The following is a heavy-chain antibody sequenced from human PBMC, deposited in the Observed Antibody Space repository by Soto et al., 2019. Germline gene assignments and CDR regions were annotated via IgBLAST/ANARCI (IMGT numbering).Heavy chain of an antibody. D-gene: IGHD2-2*01. CDR3: ARHVGRLPVAPGTFDI. J-gene: IGHJ3*02. V-gene: IGHV4-39*01. Sequence: PSETLSLTCSVSGVSISSSSFYWGWIRQPPGKGLEWIGSIHYSGTTYYNPSLNSRVTIAVDTSKNQFSLRLSSVTAADTAVYYCARHVGRLPVAPGTFDIWGQGTMVTVSS. CDR2: IHYSGTT. CDR1: GVSISSSSFY.